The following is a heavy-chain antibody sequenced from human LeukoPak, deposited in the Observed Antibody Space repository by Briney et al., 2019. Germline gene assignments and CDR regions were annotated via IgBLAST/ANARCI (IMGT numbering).Heavy chain of an antibody. Sequence: GGSLRLSCAASGFTFRTYAMNWVRQAPGKGLEWVAVISDDGSNKYYAESVKGQFTISRDNSKNTLYLQMNSLRAEDTAVYYCARDRLYYDSSGYYPPPDYWGQGTLVTVSS. CDR3: ARDRLYYDSSGYYPPPDY. J-gene: IGHJ4*02. CDR2: ISDDGSNK. D-gene: IGHD3-22*01. V-gene: IGHV3-30*04. CDR1: GFTFRTYA.